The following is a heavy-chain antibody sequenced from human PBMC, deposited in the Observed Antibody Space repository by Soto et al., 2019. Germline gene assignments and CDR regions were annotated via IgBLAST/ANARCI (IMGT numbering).Heavy chain of an antibody. J-gene: IGHJ6*03. D-gene: IGHD1-7*01. CDR2: ISGSGGST. CDR3: AKAPELKYYYYYYMDV. CDR1: GFTFSSYA. V-gene: IGHV3-23*01. Sequence: GGSLRLSCAASGFTFSSYAMSWVRQAPGKGLEWVSAISGSGGSTYYADSVKGRFTISRDNSKNTLYLQMNSLRAEDTAVYYCAKAPELKYYYYYYMDVWGKGTTVTVSS.